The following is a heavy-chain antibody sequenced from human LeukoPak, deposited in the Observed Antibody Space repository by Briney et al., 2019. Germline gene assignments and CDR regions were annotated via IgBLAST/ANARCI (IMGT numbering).Heavy chain of an antibody. D-gene: IGHD3-22*01. CDR3: ARADYYDSSAYYY. J-gene: IGHJ4*02. CDR1: GFTFSSYS. CDR2: ISSSSTYI. V-gene: IGHV3-21*01. Sequence: GGSLRLSCAASGFTFSSYSMNWVRQAPGKGLEWVSSISSSSTYIYYADSVKGRFTISRDNAKNSLYLQMNSLRAEDTAVYYCARADYYDSSAYYYWGQGTLLTVSS.